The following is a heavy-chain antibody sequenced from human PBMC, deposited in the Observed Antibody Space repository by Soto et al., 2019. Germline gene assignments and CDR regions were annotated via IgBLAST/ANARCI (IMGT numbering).Heavy chain of an antibody. CDR1: GFTFGTTD. Sequence: QLLQSGGGLVQPGGSLTLSCAASGFTFGTTDMSWVRQAPGEGLEWVSTIDGSGGITYYADSVKGRFTISRDNSRNTVYLQMNSLRVDDTALYYCVKNSCGFNTWCQGALVTVSS. J-gene: IGHJ5*02. CDR2: IDGSGGIT. V-gene: IGHV3-23*01. D-gene: IGHD3-10*01. CDR3: VKNSCGFNT.